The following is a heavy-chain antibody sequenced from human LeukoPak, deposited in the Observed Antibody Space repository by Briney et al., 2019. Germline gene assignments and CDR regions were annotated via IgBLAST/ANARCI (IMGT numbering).Heavy chain of an antibody. Sequence: SETLSLTCAVYGGSFSGYYWSWIRQPPGNGLEWIGEINHSGSTNYNPSLKSRVTISVDTSKNQFSLKLGSVTAADTAVYYCARHLGPLLWFGEGFFDYWGQGTLVTVSS. CDR2: INHSGST. CDR3: ARHLGPLLWFGEGFFDY. J-gene: IGHJ4*02. D-gene: IGHD3-10*01. CDR1: GGSFSGYY. V-gene: IGHV4-34*01.